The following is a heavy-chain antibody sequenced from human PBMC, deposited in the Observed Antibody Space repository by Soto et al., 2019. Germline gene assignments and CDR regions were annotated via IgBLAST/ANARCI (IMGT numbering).Heavy chain of an antibody. Sequence: GGSLRLSCAASGFTFSSYGMHWVRQAPGKGLEWVSVICYDGSNKYYADSVKGRFTISRDNAKTTLYLQMHSLRAEDTAVYYCGRDYNRYYDYGMDDWGQGTTVTVSS. V-gene: IGHV3-33*08. D-gene: IGHD1-20*01. CDR2: ICYDGSNK. J-gene: IGHJ6*02. CDR3: GRDYNRYYDYGMDD. CDR1: GFTFSSYG.